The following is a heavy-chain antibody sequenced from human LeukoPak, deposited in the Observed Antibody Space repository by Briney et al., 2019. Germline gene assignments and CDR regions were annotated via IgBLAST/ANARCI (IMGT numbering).Heavy chain of an antibody. D-gene: IGHD4-23*01. V-gene: IGHV3-74*01. CDR3: ARGRPHGNDY. J-gene: IGHJ4*02. Sequence: GGSLRLSCAASGFTFSDYWMHWVRQAPGEGLVWVSHISGDGSSTTYADSVKGRFSISRDNAKNTLYLQMNSLRVEDTAVYYCARGRPHGNDYWGQGTLVTVSS. CDR1: GFTFSDYW. CDR2: ISGDGSST.